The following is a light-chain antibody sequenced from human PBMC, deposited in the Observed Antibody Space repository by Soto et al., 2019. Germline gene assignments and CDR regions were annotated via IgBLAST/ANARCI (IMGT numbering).Light chain of an antibody. CDR1: QSIRSL. V-gene: IGKV1-5*01. J-gene: IGKJ5*01. CDR3: QQYQTYST. Sequence: DIQRPQSPYTLSASVGDRVTITCRASQSIRSLLAWYQQKPGKAPKVLIYDASSLGSGVPSRFSGSGSGTEFTLTISSLQPDDFATYFCQQYQTYSTFGQGTRLEI. CDR2: DAS.